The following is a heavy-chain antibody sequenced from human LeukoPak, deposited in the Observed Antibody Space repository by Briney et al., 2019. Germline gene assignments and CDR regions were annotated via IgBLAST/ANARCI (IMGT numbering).Heavy chain of an antibody. CDR3: ARMFWGFDY. D-gene: IGHD3-10*02. CDR1: GFTPSTYA. V-gene: IGHV3-30*04. CDR2: ISYDGSNK. Sequence: SLRLSCAASGFTPSTYAMHWVRQAPAKGLEWVAVISYDGSNKYYADSVKGRFTISRDNSKNTLYLQMNSLRAEDTAVYYCARMFWGFDYWGQGTLVTVSS. J-gene: IGHJ4*02.